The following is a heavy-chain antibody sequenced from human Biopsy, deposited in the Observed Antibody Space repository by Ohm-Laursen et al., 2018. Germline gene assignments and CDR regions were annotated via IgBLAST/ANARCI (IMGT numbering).Heavy chain of an antibody. CDR2: IYTSGSP. J-gene: IGHJ3*02. Sequence: PSQTLSLTCTVSGDSINNYYWSWIRQPAGKGLEWIGRIYTSGSPNYNLSLESRVTMSVDTSKNQFSLNLRSLTAADTAVYYCARGTGRYYVYGAFDIWGQGTVVTVSS. CDR1: GDSINNYY. V-gene: IGHV4-4*07. CDR3: ARGTGRYYVYGAFDI. D-gene: IGHD1-26*01.